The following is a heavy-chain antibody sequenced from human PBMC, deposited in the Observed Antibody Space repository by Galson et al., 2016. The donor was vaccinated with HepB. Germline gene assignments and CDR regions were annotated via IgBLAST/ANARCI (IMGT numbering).Heavy chain of an antibody. Sequence: SLRLSCAAFGFTFSSYAMSXXRQAXXKGLXXVSXXSGPGRNTYYADSVKDRFTISRDNFENTVYLQMNSLRVEETAIYFCAWGTRWGYFDYWGQGTLVTVSS. V-gene: IGHV3-23*01. CDR2: XSGPGRNT. D-gene: IGHD3-16*01. J-gene: IGHJ4*02. CDR1: GFTFSSYA. CDR3: AWGTRWGYFDY.